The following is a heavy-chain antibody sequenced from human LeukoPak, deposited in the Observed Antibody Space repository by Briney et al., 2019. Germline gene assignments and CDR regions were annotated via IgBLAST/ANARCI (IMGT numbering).Heavy chain of an antibody. D-gene: IGHD3-10*01. V-gene: IGHV3-48*03. J-gene: IGHJ4*02. CDR2: ISSGGNTI. Sequence: GGSLRLSCAASGFTFSSYEMNWVRQAPGKGLEWVSYISSGGNTIYYADSVKGRFTISRDNAKNSLFLQMNSLRADDTAVYYCARTGGFGDLYYFDYWGQGTLVTVSS. CDR3: ARTGGFGDLYYFDY. CDR1: GFTFSSYE.